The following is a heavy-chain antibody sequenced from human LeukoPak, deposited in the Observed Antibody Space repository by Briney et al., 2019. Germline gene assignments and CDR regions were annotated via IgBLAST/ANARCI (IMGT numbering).Heavy chain of an antibody. D-gene: IGHD3-3*01. V-gene: IGHV3-66*02. Sequence: GGSLRLSCAASGFTVSSNYMSWVRQALGKGLEWVSVIYSGGSTYYADSVKGRFTISRDNSKNTLYLQMNSLRAEDTAVYYCARDLAPINYDFWSGYYRNAFDIWGQGTMVTVSS. CDR1: GFTVSSNY. J-gene: IGHJ3*02. CDR2: IYSGGST. CDR3: ARDLAPINYDFWSGYYRNAFDI.